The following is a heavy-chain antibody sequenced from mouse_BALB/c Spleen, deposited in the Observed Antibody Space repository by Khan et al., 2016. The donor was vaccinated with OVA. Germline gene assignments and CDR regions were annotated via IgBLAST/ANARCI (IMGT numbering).Heavy chain of an antibody. V-gene: IGHV3-8*02. CDR1: GDSITSGF. J-gene: IGHJ3*01. CDR3: ARSTYKYAFAY. CDR2: MIYSGYT. D-gene: IGHD1-3*01. Sequence: VPLQESGPSLVQPSQTLSLTCSVTGDSITSGFWSWVRKFPGNKLEYMGYMIYSGYTYYNPSLKGRFSITRHTYKNQYYLQLNSVTTEDTATYYCARSTYKYAFAYWGQGALVTVSA.